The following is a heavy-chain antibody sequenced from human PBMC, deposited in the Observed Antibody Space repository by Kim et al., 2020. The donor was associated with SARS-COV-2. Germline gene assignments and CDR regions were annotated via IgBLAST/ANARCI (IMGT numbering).Heavy chain of an antibody. D-gene: IGHD5-18*01. CDR3: ARAPYSYGTGWYFDL. J-gene: IGHJ2*01. V-gene: IGHV3-21*01. CDR1: GFTFSSYS. CDR2: ISSSSSYI. Sequence: GGSLRLSCAASGFTFSSYSMNWVRQAPGKGLEWVSSISSSSSYIYYADSVKGRFTISRDNAKNSLYLQMNSLRAEDTAVYYCARAPYSYGTGWYFDLWGRGTLVTVSS.